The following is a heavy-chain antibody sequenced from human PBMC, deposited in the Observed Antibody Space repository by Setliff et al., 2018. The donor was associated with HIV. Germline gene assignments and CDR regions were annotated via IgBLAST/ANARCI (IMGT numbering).Heavy chain of an antibody. CDR2: ISDYNSDT. Sequence: ASVKVSCKASGYTFTSYGLSWVRQAPGQGLEWMGWISDYNSDTEYAQKLQGRVTMTKDTSTSTAYMELRSLRPDDTAVYFCARRADWFDLWGQGTLVTVSS. J-gene: IGHJ5*02. CDR1: GYTFTSYG. V-gene: IGHV1-18*01. CDR3: ARRADWFDL.